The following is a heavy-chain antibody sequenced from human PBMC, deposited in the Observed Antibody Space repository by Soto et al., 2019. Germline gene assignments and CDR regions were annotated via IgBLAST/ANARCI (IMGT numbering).Heavy chain of an antibody. CDR1: GGSISSYY. J-gene: IGHJ4*02. V-gene: IGHV4-59*01. CDR2: IYYSGST. Sequence: SETLSLTCTVSGGSISSYYWSWIWQPPGKGLEWIGYIYYSGSTNYNPSLKSRVTISVDTSKNQFSLKLSSVTAADTAVYYCARAYSGSYYVYFDYWGQGTLVTVSS. D-gene: IGHD1-26*01. CDR3: ARAYSGSYYVYFDY.